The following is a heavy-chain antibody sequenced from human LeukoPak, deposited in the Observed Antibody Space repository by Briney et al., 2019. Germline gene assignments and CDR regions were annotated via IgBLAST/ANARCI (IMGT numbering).Heavy chain of an antibody. CDR2: TYGSGSS. D-gene: IGHD1-26*01. CDR1: GGSISSYY. Sequence: PSETLSLTCTVSGGSISSYYWNWIRQPAGKGLEWIGRTYGSGSSIYNPSLKSRVTMSADMSKNQFSLKLTSVTAADTAVYYCAGGSYSPTTFDHWGQGTLVTVSS. V-gene: IGHV4-4*07. CDR3: AGGSYSPTTFDH. J-gene: IGHJ4*02.